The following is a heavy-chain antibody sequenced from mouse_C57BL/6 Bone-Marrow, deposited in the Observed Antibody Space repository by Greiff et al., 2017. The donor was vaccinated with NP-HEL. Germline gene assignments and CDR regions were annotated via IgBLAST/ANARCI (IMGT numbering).Heavy chain of an antibody. Sequence: VKLVESGGGLVKPGGSLKLSCAASGFTFSDYGMHWVRQAPAKGLEWVAYISSGSSTIYYADTVKGRFTISRDNAKNTLFLQMTSLRSEDTAMYYCAELGPLLFAYWGQGTLVTVSA. CDR1: GFTFSDYG. CDR3: AELGPLLFAY. CDR2: ISSGSSTI. D-gene: IGHD4-1*01. J-gene: IGHJ3*01. V-gene: IGHV5-17*01.